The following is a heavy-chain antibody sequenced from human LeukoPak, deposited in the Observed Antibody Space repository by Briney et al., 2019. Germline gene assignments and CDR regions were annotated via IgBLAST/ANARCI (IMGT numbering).Heavy chain of an antibody. V-gene: IGHV4-31*03. CDR1: GGSVSSGGYY. CDR3: ATALRAGYSYGYLDY. J-gene: IGHJ4*02. CDR2: IYYSGST. D-gene: IGHD5-18*01. Sequence: SQTLSLTCTVSGGSVSSGGYYWSWIRQHPGKGLEWIGYIYYSGSTYYNPSLKSRVTISVDTSKNQSSLKLSSVTAADTAGYYSATALRAGYSYGYLDYWGQGTLVTVSS.